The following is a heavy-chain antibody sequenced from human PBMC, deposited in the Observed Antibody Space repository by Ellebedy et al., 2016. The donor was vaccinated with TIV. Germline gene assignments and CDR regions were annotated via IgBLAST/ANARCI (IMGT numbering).Heavy chain of an antibody. V-gene: IGHV3-21*05. J-gene: IGHJ4*02. CDR3: VRAPGGAPGTFDF. CDR2: ISTSSSHT. Sequence: PGGSLRLPCAASGLTFSSHAMSWVRQAPGKGLEWLSFISTSSSHTNYADSVKGRFTMSRDNAKNSVYLQINSLGAEDTAVYYCVRAPGGAPGTFDFWGQGTLVTVSS. D-gene: IGHD3-10*01. CDR1: GLTFSSHA.